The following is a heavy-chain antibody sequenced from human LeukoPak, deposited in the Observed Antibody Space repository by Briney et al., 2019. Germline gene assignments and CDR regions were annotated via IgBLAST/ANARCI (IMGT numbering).Heavy chain of an antibody. V-gene: IGHV4-61*02. D-gene: IGHD5-18*01. J-gene: IGHJ4*02. CDR1: GGSISSGSYY. CDR2: IYTSGST. CDR3: ARAGGVQLWSLYYFDY. Sequence: PSETLSLTCTVSGGSISSGSYYWSWIRQPAGKGLEWIGRIYTSGSTNYNPSLKSRVTISVDTSKNQFPLKLSSVTAADTAVYYCARAGGVQLWSLYYFDYWGQGTLVTVSS.